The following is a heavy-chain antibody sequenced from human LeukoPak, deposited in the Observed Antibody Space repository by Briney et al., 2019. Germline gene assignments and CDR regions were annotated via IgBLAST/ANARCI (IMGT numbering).Heavy chain of an antibody. CDR1: GGSFSGYY. D-gene: IGHD3-3*01. J-gene: IGHJ4*02. Sequence: SETLSLTCAVYGGSFSGYYWSWIRQPPGKGLEWIGEINHSGSTNYNPSLKSRVTISVDTSKNQFSLKLSSVTAADTAVYYCARGRRDYDFWSGPYYFDYWGQGTLVTVSS. CDR2: INHSGST. V-gene: IGHV4-34*01. CDR3: ARGRRDYDFWSGPYYFDY.